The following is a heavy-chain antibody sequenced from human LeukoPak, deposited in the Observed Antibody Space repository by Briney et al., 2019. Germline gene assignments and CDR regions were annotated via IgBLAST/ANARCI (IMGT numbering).Heavy chain of an antibody. J-gene: IGHJ3*01. CDR2: INPSDGST. V-gene: IGHV1-46*01. CDR3: ARVRDGYNVAYDL. Sequence: ASVKVSCKASGYTFTNYYMHWVRQALGQGPEWMGIINPSDGSTNYAQKFQGRVTMTSETSTSTVYMELSSLRSEDTAVYYCARVRDGYNVAYDLWGQGTMVTVPS. D-gene: IGHD5-24*01. CDR1: GYTFTNYY.